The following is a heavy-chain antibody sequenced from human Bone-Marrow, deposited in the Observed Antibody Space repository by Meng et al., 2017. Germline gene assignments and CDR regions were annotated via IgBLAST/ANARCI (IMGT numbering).Heavy chain of an antibody. CDR3: AKASTYSSGWSFDY. CDR1: GYTLTELS. D-gene: IGHD6-19*01. V-gene: IGHV3-11*01. CDR2: IGSSGKTI. Sequence: SCKVSGYTLTELSMHWVRQAPGKGLEWVSYIGSSGKTIYYADSVEGRFTISRDNAKNSLYLQMNSLRAEDTALYYCAKASTYSSGWSFDYWGQGTLVTVSS. J-gene: IGHJ4*02.